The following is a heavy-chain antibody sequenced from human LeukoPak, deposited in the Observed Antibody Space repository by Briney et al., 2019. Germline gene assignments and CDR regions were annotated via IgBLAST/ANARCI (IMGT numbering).Heavy chain of an antibody. CDR2: IIPIFGTA. V-gene: IGHV1-69*05. CDR1: GGTFSSYA. D-gene: IGHD2-2*01. J-gene: IGHJ3*02. CDR3: ARTSGYCSSTSCSPPVDAFDI. Sequence: SVKVSCKASGGTFSSYAISWVRQAPGQGLEWMGGIIPIFGTANYAQKFQGRVTITTDESTSTAYMELSSLRSEDTAVYYCARTSGYCSSTSCSPPVDAFDIWGQGTMVTVSS.